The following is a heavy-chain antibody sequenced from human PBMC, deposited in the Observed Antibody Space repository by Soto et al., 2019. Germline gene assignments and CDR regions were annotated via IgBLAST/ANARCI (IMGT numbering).Heavy chain of an antibody. J-gene: IGHJ4*02. CDR1: GFTFSSYS. CDR3: AALSRYCTSSNCD. Sequence: DVRLLESGGGLVQPGGSLRLSCAASGFTFSSYSMSWVRQAPGKGLEWVSTIGTSASTYYGDSVRGRFTISRDNSRNTRYLQMNSLRAEDTAVYYCAALSRYCTSSNCDCGQGTLVTVSS. D-gene: IGHD2-2*01. CDR2: IGTSAST. V-gene: IGHV3-23*01.